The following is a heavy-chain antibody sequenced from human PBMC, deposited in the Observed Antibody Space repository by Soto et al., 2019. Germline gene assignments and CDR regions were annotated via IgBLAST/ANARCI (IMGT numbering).Heavy chain of an antibody. D-gene: IGHD3-3*01. CDR2: ITHGGTT. Sequence: QVQLQQWGAGLVKPSETLSLTCAVYGGSFDGYYWNWIRQSPGKGLEWIGEITHGGTTTYRPSLKSRVTMSLDTSKNQFSLNMTSVTAADTAVYYCARGRLFITTSGLVITYFDSWGQGNLVTVSS. J-gene: IGHJ4*02. CDR3: ARGRLFITTSGLVITYFDS. V-gene: IGHV4-34*01. CDR1: GGSFDGYY.